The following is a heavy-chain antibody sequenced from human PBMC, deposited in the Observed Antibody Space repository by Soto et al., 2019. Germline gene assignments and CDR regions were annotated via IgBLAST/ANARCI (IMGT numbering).Heavy chain of an antibody. Sequence: GESLKISCKTSGYSFNNYWIAWMRQMPGKGLEWMAIIYPGDSNTRYSPSFQGQVTISADKSTSTAYLQWRSLKASDTAVYYCARGKYSSDWYWFDPWGRGTLVTVSS. D-gene: IGHD6-13*01. CDR3: ARGKYSSDWYWFDP. CDR1: GYSFNNYW. V-gene: IGHV5-51*01. CDR2: IYPGDSNT. J-gene: IGHJ5*02.